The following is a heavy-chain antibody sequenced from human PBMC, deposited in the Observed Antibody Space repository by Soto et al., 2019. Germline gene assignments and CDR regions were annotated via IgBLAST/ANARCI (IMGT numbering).Heavy chain of an antibody. V-gene: IGHV3-74*01. D-gene: IGHD1-7*01. Sequence: EVQLVDSGGGLVQPGGSLRLSCAASEFTFRSYWMHWVRQSPGKGLVWVSRISGDGSSTTYADSVRGRFTISRDNAKNTVYLKMDSMRAEETTVYYCARSRPGTYGAFDLWCLGNRVTVSS. J-gene: IGHJ3*01. CDR2: ISGDGSST. CDR1: EFTFRSYW. CDR3: ARSRPGTYGAFDL.